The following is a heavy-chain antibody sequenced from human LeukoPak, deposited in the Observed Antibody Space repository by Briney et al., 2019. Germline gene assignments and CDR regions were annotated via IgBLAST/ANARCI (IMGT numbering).Heavy chain of an antibody. CDR1: GYTFTSYA. CDR3: AGPGTTEYYYGMDV. J-gene: IGHJ6*02. Sequence: ASVKVSCKASGYTFTSYAMYWVRQAPGQRLEWMGWINAGNGNTKYSQKFQGRVTITRDTSASTAYMELSSLRSEDTAVYYCAGPGTTEYYYGMDVWGQGTTVTVSS. D-gene: IGHD1-1*01. CDR2: INAGNGNT. V-gene: IGHV1-3*01.